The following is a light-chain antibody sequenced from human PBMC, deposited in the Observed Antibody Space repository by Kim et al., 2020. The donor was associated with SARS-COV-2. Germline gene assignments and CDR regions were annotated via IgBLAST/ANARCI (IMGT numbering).Light chain of an antibody. V-gene: IGLV1-40*01. J-gene: IGLJ1*01. CDR2: GNS. CDR3: QSYDSSLSALYV. Sequence: VTISCTGSSSKGGAGYDVHWYQQLPGTDPKLLIYGNSNRPSGVPDRFSGSKSGTSASLAITGLQAEDEADYYCQSYDSSLSALYVFGTGTKVTVL. CDR1: SSKGGAGYD.